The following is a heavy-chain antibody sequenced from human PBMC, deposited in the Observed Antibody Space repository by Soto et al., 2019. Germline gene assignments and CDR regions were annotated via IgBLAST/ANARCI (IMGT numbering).Heavy chain of an antibody. CDR3: ARDGYSGRSDGFDI. D-gene: IGHD1-26*01. CDR1: GFTFGAYT. CDR2: ISYDGNSE. V-gene: IGHV3-30*14. J-gene: IGHJ3*02. Sequence: QMQLVESGGGLVQPGRSLRLSCAASGFTFGAYTMHWVRQAPGKGLEWVAVISYDGNSERYTDPVQGRFIVSRDNSKSTMYLQMNNLRAEDTAVYYCARDGYSGRSDGFDIWGQGTMVTVSS.